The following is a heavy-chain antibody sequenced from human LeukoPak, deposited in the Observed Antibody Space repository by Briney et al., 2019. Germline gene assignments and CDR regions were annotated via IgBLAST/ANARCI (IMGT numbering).Heavy chain of an antibody. J-gene: IGHJ5*02. V-gene: IGHV3-7*01. CDR2: IKQDGSEK. Sequence: AGGSLRLSCAASGFTFSIYWMSWVRQAPGKGLEWVANIKQDGSEKYYVDSVKGRFTISRDNAKNSLYLQMNSLRAEDTAVYYCARLICIAAAGIFWFDPWGQGTLVTVSS. CDR1: GFTFSIYW. D-gene: IGHD6-13*01. CDR3: ARLICIAAAGIFWFDP.